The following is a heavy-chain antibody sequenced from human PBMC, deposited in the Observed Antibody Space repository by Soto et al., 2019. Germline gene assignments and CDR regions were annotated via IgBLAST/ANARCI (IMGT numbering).Heavy chain of an antibody. CDR3: GRSVVGGTGEIIYNAVDV. Sequence: QVQLVQSGAEVMRPGASVKVSCKASGYTFTSYALHWARQAPGQRPEWMGWINAASGHTKYSQKFQGRVTLTRDTSASTGNMELGRRRLEDTAVYYWGRSVVGGTGEIIYNAVDVWGQGTTVTVFS. J-gene: IGHJ6*02. V-gene: IGHV1-3*01. CDR1: GYTFTSYA. CDR2: INAASGHT. D-gene: IGHD1-26*01.